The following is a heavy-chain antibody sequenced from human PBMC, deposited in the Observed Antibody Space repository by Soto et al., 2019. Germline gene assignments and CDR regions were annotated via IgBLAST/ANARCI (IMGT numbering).Heavy chain of an antibody. CDR1: GFTFSSYS. CDR2: ISSSSSYI. V-gene: IGHV3-21*01. D-gene: IGHD3-9*01. Sequence: EVQLVESGGGLVKPGGSLRLSCAASGFTFSSYSMNWVRQAPGKGLEWVSSISSSSSYIYYADSVKGRFTISRDNAKNSLYLQMNSLRAEDTAVYYCARDRAPYYDIIHNWFDPWGQGTLVTVSS. CDR3: ARDRAPYYDIIHNWFDP. J-gene: IGHJ5*02.